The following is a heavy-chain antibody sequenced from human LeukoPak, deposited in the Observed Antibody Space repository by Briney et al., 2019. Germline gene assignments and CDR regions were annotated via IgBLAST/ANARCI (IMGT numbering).Heavy chain of an antibody. V-gene: IGHV4-4*02. CDR2: IYHSGST. Sequence: SETLSLTCAVSGGSISSSNWWSWVRQPPGKGLEWIGEIYHSGSTNYNPSLKSRVTISVDKPKNQFSLKLSSVTAADTAVYYCARGTERGYFEYWGQGTLVTVSS. CDR3: ARGTERGYFEY. J-gene: IGHJ4*02. D-gene: IGHD1-26*01. CDR1: GGSISSSNW.